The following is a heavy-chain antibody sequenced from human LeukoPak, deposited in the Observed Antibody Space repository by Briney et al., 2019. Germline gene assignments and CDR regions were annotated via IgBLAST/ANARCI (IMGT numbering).Heavy chain of an antibody. Sequence: SETLSLTCTVSGGSISSGGYYWSWIRQHPGKGLEWIGYIYYSGSTYYNPPLKSRVTISVDTSKNQFSLKLNSVTAADTAVYYCAREYGYSSGWSLNHYYYGMDVWGQGTTVTVSS. D-gene: IGHD6-19*01. CDR3: AREYGYSSGWSLNHYYYGMDV. CDR1: GGSISSGGYY. J-gene: IGHJ6*02. V-gene: IGHV4-31*03. CDR2: IYYSGST.